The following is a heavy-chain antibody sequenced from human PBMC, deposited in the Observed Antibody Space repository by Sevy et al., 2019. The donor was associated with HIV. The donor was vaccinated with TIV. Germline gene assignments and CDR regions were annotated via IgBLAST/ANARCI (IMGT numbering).Heavy chain of an antibody. CDR3: TRDDYGDYVFDY. CDR2: IYYSGST. CDR1: GGSISSGGYY. D-gene: IGHD4-17*01. J-gene: IGHJ4*02. V-gene: IGHV4-31*03. Sequence: LSLTCTVSGGSISSGGYYWSWIRQHPGKGLEWIGYIYYSGSTYYNPSLKSRVTISVDTSKNQFSLKLSSVTTAETAVYYCTRDDYGDYVFDYWGQGTLVTVSS.